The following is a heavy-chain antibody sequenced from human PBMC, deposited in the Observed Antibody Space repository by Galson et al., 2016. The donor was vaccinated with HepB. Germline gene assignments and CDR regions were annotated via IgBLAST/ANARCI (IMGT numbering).Heavy chain of an antibody. CDR2: IYHSGAT. D-gene: IGHD1-1*01. J-gene: IGHJ6*02. CDR1: GDSIISSNW. Sequence: LSLTCAVSGDSIISSNWWTWVRQPPGKGLEWIGEIYHSGATNYNPSLESRATISRDKSKNQFSLKLTSVTVADTAMYYCARQRGTLYGLDVWGQGTTVTVSS. V-gene: IGHV4-4*02. CDR3: ARQRGTLYGLDV.